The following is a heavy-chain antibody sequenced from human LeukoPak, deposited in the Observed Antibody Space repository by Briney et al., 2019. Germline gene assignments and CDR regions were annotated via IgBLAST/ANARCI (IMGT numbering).Heavy chain of an antibody. Sequence: GGSLRLSCAASGFVFSTYTMNWVRQAPGKGLEWVSSVSSSSSYIYYADSVKGRFTISRDNAKNSLYLQMNSLRAVDTAVYYCARGSADFDYWGQGTLVTVSS. D-gene: IGHD6-19*01. V-gene: IGHV3-21*06. CDR1: GFVFSTYT. CDR2: VSSSSSYI. J-gene: IGHJ4*02. CDR3: ARGSADFDY.